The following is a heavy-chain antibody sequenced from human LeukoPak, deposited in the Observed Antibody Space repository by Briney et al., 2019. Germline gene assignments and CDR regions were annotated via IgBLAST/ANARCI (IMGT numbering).Heavy chain of an antibody. Sequence: GRSLRLSCAASGFTVSSNYMSWVRQAPGKGLEWVSVIYSGGSTYYADSVKGRFTISRDNSKNTLYLQMNSLRAEDTAVYYCAKDLFGPLDYWGQGTLVTVSS. CDR1: GFTVSSNY. D-gene: IGHD3-16*01. V-gene: IGHV3-53*01. CDR3: AKDLFGPLDY. CDR2: IYSGGST. J-gene: IGHJ4*02.